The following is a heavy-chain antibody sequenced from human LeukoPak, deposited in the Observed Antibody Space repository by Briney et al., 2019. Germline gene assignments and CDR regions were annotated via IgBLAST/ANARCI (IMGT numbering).Heavy chain of an antibody. CDR1: GFTFSSYG. V-gene: IGHV3-33*06. Sequence: GGSLRLSCAASGFTFSSYGMHWVRQAPGKGLEWVAVIWYDGSNKYYADSVKGRFTISRDNSKNTLYLQMNSLRAEDTAVYYCAKGPPPLAVAGTRFDWGQGTLVTVSS. CDR2: IWYDGSNK. CDR3: AKGPPPLAVAGTRFD. D-gene: IGHD6-19*01. J-gene: IGHJ4*02.